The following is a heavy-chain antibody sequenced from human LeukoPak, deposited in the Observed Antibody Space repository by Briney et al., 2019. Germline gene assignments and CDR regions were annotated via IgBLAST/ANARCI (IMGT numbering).Heavy chain of an antibody. V-gene: IGHV4-30-4*08. CDR3: AREASGSYYLYYMDV. CDR2: IYYSGST. Sequence: SQTLSLTCTVSGGSISSGDYYWSWICQPPGKGLEWIGYIYYSGSTYYNPSLKSRVTISVDTSKNQFSLKLSSVTAADTAVYYCAREASGSYYLYYMDVWGKGTTVTVSS. D-gene: IGHD1-26*01. J-gene: IGHJ6*03. CDR1: GGSISSGDYY.